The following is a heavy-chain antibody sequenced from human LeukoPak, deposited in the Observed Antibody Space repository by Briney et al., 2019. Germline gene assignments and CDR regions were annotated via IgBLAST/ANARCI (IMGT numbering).Heavy chain of an antibody. CDR3: ARDYRVRGVIINIY. V-gene: IGHV1-2*02. CDR1: GYTFTGYY. D-gene: IGHD3-10*01. Sequence: GASVKVSCKASGYTFTGYYMHWVRQAPGQGLEWMGWINPNSGGTHYAQKFQGRVTMTRDTFISTAYMELSRLRSDDTAVYYCARDYRVRGVIINIYWGQGTLVTVSS. CDR2: INPNSGGT. J-gene: IGHJ4*02.